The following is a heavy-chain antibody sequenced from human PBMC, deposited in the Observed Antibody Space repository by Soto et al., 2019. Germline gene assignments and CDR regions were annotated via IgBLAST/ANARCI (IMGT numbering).Heavy chain of an antibody. V-gene: IGHV3-23*01. D-gene: IGHD3-3*01. CDR1: GFTFANSA. Sequence: EVQLLESGGATVQSGGSLRLSCVASGFTFANSAMSWVRQAPGKGLEWVSAIRGSGGTTYYSDSVKGRFTISRDNSKNTVYLQMNDLRVEDAAEYFCAKDSWAIFGVPAGEYYAMDVWGQGTTVTVSS. CDR2: IRGSGGTT. CDR3: AKDSWAIFGVPAGEYYAMDV. J-gene: IGHJ6*02.